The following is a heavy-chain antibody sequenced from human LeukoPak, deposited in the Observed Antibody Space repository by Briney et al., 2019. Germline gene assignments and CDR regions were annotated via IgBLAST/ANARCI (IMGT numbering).Heavy chain of an antibody. Sequence: ASVTVSFTASGYTFTIYDINWVRQATGQGLEWMGWMNPNSGNTGYAQKFQGRVTMTRNTSISTAYMELSSLRSEDTAVYYCARAVITIFGVVTHAFDIWGQGTMVTVSS. V-gene: IGHV1-8*01. J-gene: IGHJ3*02. CDR2: MNPNSGNT. CDR1: GYTFTIYD. CDR3: ARAVITIFGVVTHAFDI. D-gene: IGHD3-3*01.